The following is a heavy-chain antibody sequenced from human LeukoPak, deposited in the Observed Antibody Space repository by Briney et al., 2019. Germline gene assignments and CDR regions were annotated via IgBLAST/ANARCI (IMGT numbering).Heavy chain of an antibody. D-gene: IGHD1-14*01. CDR2: ISGSGGST. CDR1: GFTFSSYA. CDR3: AKTPVRTQVNWFDP. J-gene: IGHJ5*02. V-gene: IGHV3-23*01. Sequence: GGSLRLSCAASGFTFSSYAMSWVRQAPGKGLEWVSAISGSGGSTYYADSVKGRFTISRDNSKNTLYLQMNSPRAGDTAVYYCAKTPVRTQVNWFDPWGQGTLVTVSS.